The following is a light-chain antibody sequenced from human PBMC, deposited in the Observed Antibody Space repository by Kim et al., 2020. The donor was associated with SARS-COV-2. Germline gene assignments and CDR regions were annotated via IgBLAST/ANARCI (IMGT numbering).Light chain of an antibody. V-gene: IGLV1-47*01. CDR1: ISNIGSHS. Sequence: QSVLTQPPSASGTPGQRVTISCSGSISNIGSHSVYWYQQFPGTAPKLLIYRNDQRPSGVPDRFSGPKSGTSASLAISGLRSADEADYYCAARDDTLSGFLFGGGTKVTVL. CDR2: RND. J-gene: IGLJ1*01. CDR3: AARDDTLSGFL.